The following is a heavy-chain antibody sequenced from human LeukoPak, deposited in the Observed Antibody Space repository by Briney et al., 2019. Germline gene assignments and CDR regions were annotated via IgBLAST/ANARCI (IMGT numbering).Heavy chain of an antibody. D-gene: IGHD1-26*01. CDR2: LSGSGDFK. CDR3: AKMSGYRATYPPDY. J-gene: IGHJ4*02. CDR1: GFSFSSHA. V-gene: IGHV3-23*01. Sequence: GGSLRLSCSASGFSFSSHAMTWVRQAPGKGLEWVSALSGSGDFKYYADSVKGRFTICRDNSKNTLYLQMNSLRAEDTAVYHCAKMSGYRATYPPDYWGQGALVTVSS.